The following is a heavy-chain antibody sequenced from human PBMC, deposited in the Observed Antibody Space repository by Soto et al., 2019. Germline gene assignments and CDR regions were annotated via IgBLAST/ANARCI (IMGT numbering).Heavy chain of an antibody. Sequence: EEQLVESGGGLVKPGGSPRLSCVGSGFIFSNAWMNWVRQAPGKGLEWVGRIKSKVDGGTTDYAAPVEGRFTVLRDDSKHTVYLQMNSLKTEDTAVYFCSTGGYFFDFWGQGTLVTVSS. V-gene: IGHV3-15*07. CDR3: STGGYFFDF. CDR1: GFIFSNAW. D-gene: IGHD3-16*01. CDR2: IKSKVDGGTT. J-gene: IGHJ4*02.